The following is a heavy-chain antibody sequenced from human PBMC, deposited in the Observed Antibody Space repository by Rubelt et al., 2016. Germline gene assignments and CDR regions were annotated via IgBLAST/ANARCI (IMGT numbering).Heavy chain of an antibody. J-gene: IGHJ4*02. D-gene: IGHD3-3*01. CDR3: ARDGGWSGYYLLDY. Sequence: VQLVEAGGGLVQPGGSLRLSCAASGFTFSSYAMHWVRQAPGKGLEWVAVISYDGSNKYYADSVKGRFTISRDNSKNTLYLQMNSLRAEDTAVYYCARDGGWSGYYLLDYWGQGILVTVSS. V-gene: IGHV3-30*04. CDR2: ISYDGSNK. CDR1: GFTFSSYA.